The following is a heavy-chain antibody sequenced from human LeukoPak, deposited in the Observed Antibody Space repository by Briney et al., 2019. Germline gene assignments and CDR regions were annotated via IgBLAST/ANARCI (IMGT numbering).Heavy chain of an antibody. CDR3: AKSLLAVTTFLIY. D-gene: IGHD4-17*01. V-gene: IGHV3-23*01. Sequence: GGSLRLSCAASGFTFSSSAMSWVRQAPGKGLEWVSAISGSGGSTYYADSVKGRFTISRDNSKNTLYLQMNSLRAEDTAVYYCAKSLLAVTTFLIYWGQGTLVTVSS. J-gene: IGHJ4*02. CDR1: GFTFSSSA. CDR2: ISGSGGST.